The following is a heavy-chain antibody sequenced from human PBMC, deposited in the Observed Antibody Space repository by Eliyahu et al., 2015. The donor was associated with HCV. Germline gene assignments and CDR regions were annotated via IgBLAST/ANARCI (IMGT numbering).Heavy chain of an antibody. CDR3: ARRYSSYGMDV. V-gene: IGHV3-9*01. J-gene: IGHJ6*02. CDR2: ISWNSGSI. Sequence: EVQLVESGGGLVQPGRSLRLSCAASGFTFDDYAXHWVRQAPGKGLEWVSGISWNSGSIGYADSVKGRFTISRDNAKNSLYLQMNSLRAEDTALYYCARRYSSYGMDVWGQGTTVTVSS. CDR1: GFTFDDYA. D-gene: IGHD6-13*01.